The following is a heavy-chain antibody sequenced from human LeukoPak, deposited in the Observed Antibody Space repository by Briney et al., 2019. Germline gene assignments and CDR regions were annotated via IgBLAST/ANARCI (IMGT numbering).Heavy chain of an antibody. V-gene: IGHV3-30*18. J-gene: IGHJ6*02. CDR3: AKDNTVTTGGYYYGMDV. Sequence: GGSLRLSCAASGFTFSSYGLHWVRQAPGKGLEWVAVISYDGSNKYYADSVKGRFTISRDNSKNTLYLQMNSLRAEDTAAYYCAKDNTVTTGGYYYGMDVWGQGTTVTVSS. CDR1: GFTFSSYG. D-gene: IGHD4-17*01. CDR2: ISYDGSNK.